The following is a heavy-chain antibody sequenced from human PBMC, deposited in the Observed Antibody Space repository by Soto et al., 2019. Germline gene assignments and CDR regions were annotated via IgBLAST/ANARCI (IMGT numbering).Heavy chain of an antibody. CDR1: GFSISDHS. CDR3: ARGAVLVTELSPFDY. Sequence: QVQLVESGGGLVKPGGSLRLSCIASGFSISDHSMTWIRQAPGQGLECVAYISSSGTAIFYADSVKGRFTISRDNAQKSLYLQMNSLRVEDTAVYYCARGAVLVTELSPFDYWGQGAQVTVSS. V-gene: IGHV3-11*01. CDR2: ISSSGTAI. J-gene: IGHJ4*02. D-gene: IGHD1-26*01.